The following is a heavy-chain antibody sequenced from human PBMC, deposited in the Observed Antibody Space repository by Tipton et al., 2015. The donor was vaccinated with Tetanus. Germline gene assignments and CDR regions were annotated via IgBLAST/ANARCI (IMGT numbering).Heavy chain of an antibody. D-gene: IGHD2-21*02. CDR2: ISSSSRYI. Sequence: SLRLSCAASGFNFRTYAMHWVRQSPGKGLEWVASISSSSRYIYYADSVKGRFTISRDNAKNSLYLQMISLRAEDTAVYSCARGMAEASNCGGDCYSDYWGQGTLVTVSS. CDR3: ARGMAEASNCGGDCYSDY. J-gene: IGHJ4*02. CDR1: GFNFRTYA. V-gene: IGHV3-21*01.